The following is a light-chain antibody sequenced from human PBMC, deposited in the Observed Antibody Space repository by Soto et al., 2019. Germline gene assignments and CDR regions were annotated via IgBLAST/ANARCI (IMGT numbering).Light chain of an antibody. V-gene: IGKV4-1*01. J-gene: IGKJ1*01. CDR2: WAS. CDR3: QQYSSTPWT. CDR1: QSVLYSSNNKND. Sequence: DIVMTQSPDSLAVSLGERATINCKSSQSVLYSSNNKNDLAWYQQKPGQPPKLLVYWASTRESGVPDRFSGSGSGTDFTLTISSLQAEDVAVYFCQQYSSTPWTFGQGTKVEI.